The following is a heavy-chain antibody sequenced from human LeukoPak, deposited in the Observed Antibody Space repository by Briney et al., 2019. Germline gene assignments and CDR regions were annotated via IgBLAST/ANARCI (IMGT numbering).Heavy chain of an antibody. V-gene: IGHV3-74*01. D-gene: IGHD3-10*01. CDR1: GFTFSNYW. CDR2: INRDGSTT. J-gene: IGHJ4*02. CDR3: ARDKKSGESSEIDY. Sequence: PGGSLRLSCAASGFTFSNYWVHWVRQAPGKGLVWVSRINRDGSTTNYADSVKGRFTVSRDNAKNTLNLQMNSLRAEDTAVYCCARDKKSGESSEIDYWGQGTLVTVSS.